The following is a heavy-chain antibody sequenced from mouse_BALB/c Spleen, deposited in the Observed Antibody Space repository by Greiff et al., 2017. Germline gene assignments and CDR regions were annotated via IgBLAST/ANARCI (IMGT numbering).Heavy chain of an antibody. J-gene: IGHJ4*01. Sequence: EVKLVESGGGLVQPGGSRKLSCAASGFTFSSFGMHWVRQAPEKGLEWVAYISSGSSTIYYADTVKGRFTISRDNPKNTLFLQMTSLRSEDTAMYYCARSLNYGNYVDAMDYWGKGTSVTVSS. CDR3: ARSLNYGNYVDAMDY. CDR2: ISSGSSTI. D-gene: IGHD2-1*01. CDR1: GFTFSSFG. V-gene: IGHV5-17*02.